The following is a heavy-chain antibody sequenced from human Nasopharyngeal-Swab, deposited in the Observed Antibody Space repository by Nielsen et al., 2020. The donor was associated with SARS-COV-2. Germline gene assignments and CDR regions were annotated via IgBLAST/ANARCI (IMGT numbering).Heavy chain of an antibody. D-gene: IGHD3-22*01. Sequence: GGSLRLSCAASGFTFSDYSMSWIRQAPGKGLEGVSYISGSGSTIYYADSVKGRFTMSRDNAKNTVYLQMNSLRAEDTAVYYCARDDSSGYYGYWGQGTLVTVSS. CDR3: ARDDSSGYYGY. J-gene: IGHJ4*02. CDR2: ISGSGSTI. V-gene: IGHV3-11*01. CDR1: GFTFSDYS.